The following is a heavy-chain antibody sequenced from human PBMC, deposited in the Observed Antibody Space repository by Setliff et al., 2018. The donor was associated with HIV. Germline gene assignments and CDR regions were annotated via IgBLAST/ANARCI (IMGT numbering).Heavy chain of an antibody. CDR2: IYSSGST. Sequence: PSETLSLTCTVSGGSISNYYWSWIRQPAGKELEWIGRIYSSGSTSYNPSLKSRVTMSVDTSRNQFSLKLRSVTAVDTAVYYCAGSALWFGEADWYFDLWGRGALVTVSS. D-gene: IGHD3-10*01. CDR1: GGSISNYY. CDR3: AGSALWFGEADWYFDL. J-gene: IGHJ2*01. V-gene: IGHV4-4*07.